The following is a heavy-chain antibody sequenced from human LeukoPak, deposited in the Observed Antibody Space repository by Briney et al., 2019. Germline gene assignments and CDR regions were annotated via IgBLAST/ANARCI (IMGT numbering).Heavy chain of an antibody. CDR1: GGSFSGYY. V-gene: IGHV4-34*01. CDR2: INHSGNT. J-gene: IGHJ4*02. Sequence: SETLSLTCAVYGGSFSGYYWSWIRQPPGKGLEWIGEINHSGNTNYNPSLKSRVTISVDTSKNQFSLKLSSVTAADTAVYYCARGWSGSLDYWGQGTLVTVSS. CDR3: ARGWSGSLDY. D-gene: IGHD3-3*01.